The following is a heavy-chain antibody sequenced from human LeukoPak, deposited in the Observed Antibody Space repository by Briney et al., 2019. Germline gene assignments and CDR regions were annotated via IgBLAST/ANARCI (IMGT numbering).Heavy chain of an antibody. CDR1: RFTFSDYY. J-gene: IGHJ4*02. V-gene: IGHV3-11*06. CDR2: ISNSGSST. CDR3: ARADRTSWFDY. D-gene: IGHD2-2*01. Sequence: GGSLRLSCAASRFTFSDYYMVWIRQAPGKGLEWVSYISNSGSSTKYADSVKGRFTISRDNAKNSLYLQMNSVRPEDTAVYYCARADRTSWFDYWGQGTLVTVSS.